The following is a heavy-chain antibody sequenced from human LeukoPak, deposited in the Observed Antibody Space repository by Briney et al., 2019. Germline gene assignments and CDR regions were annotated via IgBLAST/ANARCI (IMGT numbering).Heavy chain of an antibody. Sequence: PGGSLRLPCAASGFTFSSRGMSWVRQAPGRGLEWVASIINSGEKTYYADSVKGRFTVSRDNSLNTLFLEMNSLRVADSAVYYCAKTASSSGEWGQGTLVTVSS. V-gene: IGHV3-23*01. D-gene: IGHD6-6*01. CDR1: GFTFSSRG. CDR3: AKTASSSGE. J-gene: IGHJ4*02. CDR2: IINSGEKT.